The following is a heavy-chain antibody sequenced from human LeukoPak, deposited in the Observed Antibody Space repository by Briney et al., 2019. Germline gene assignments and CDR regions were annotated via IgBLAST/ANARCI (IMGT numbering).Heavy chain of an antibody. V-gene: IGHV4-38-2*02. D-gene: IGHD3-22*01. J-gene: IGHJ4*02. CDR2: IYHSGST. Sequence: PSETLSLTCTASGYSISSGYYWGWIRQPPGKGLEWIGSIYHSGSTYYNPSLKSRVTISVDTSKNQFSLKLSSVTAADTAVYYCARTPYYYDSSGYYEGWGQGTLVTVSS. CDR3: ARTPYYYDSSGYYEG. CDR1: GYSISSGYY.